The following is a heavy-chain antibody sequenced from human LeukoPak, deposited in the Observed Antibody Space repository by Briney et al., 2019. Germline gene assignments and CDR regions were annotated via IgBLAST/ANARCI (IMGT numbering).Heavy chain of an antibody. Sequence: GGSLRLSCEVSGFTFRDYWMHWVRQAPGKGLVWVARINTDGSSTNYADSVKGRFTISRDNARNTAFLQMNSLRAEDTAVYYCASPCLFGDPRYYFDYWGQGTLVTVSS. CDR2: INTDGSST. V-gene: IGHV3-74*01. CDR3: ASPCLFGDPRYYFDY. J-gene: IGHJ4*02. D-gene: IGHD4-17*01. CDR1: GFTFRDYW.